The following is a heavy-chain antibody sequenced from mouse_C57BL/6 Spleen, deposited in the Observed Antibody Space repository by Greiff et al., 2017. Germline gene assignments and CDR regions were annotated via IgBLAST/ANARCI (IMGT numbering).Heavy chain of an antibody. CDR3: ARPEDDSNYVEFAY. D-gene: IGHD2-5*01. V-gene: IGHV2-3*01. CDR2: IWGDGST. J-gene: IGHJ3*01. CDR1: GFSLTSYA. Sequence: VQLQQSGPGLVAPSQSLSITCTVSGFSLTSYAVCWVRQPPGKGLEWLGAIWGDGSTNSHSALISRLSISNDNSKSQVFLKLNSLQTDDTATYCGARPEDDSNYVEFAYWGQGTMVTVSA.